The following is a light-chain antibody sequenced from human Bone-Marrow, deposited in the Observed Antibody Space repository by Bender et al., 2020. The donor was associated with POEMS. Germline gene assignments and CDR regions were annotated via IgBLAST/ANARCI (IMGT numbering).Light chain of an antibody. CDR3: QTWGTGVRV. CDR1: SGHSSFA. Sequence: QVVLTQSPSASASLGASVKLTCSLSSGHSSFAIAWHQQQPGKGPRYLMNLNSDGNHRKGDGIPDRFSGSSSGAERYLTISSLQSEDEADYYCQTWGTGVRVFGAGTKLTVL. CDR2: LNSDGNH. V-gene: IGLV4-69*01. J-gene: IGLJ3*02.